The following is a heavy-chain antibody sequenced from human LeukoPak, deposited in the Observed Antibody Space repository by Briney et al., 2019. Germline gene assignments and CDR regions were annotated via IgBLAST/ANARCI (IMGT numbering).Heavy chain of an antibody. CDR1: GGSISYYY. CDR2: IYYSGTT. CDR3: AREDPQTTVPEGMDV. Sequence: SETLSLTCTVSGGSISYYYWSWIRQSPGKGLEWIGYIYYSGTTNHNPSLKGRVTISVDTSKNQFSLQLRSVTAADTAVYYCAREDPQTTVPEGMDVWGQGTTVTVSS. J-gene: IGHJ6*02. V-gene: IGHV4-59*01. D-gene: IGHD4-17*01.